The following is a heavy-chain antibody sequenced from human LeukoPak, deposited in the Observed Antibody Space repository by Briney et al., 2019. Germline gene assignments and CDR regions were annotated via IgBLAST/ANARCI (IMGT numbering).Heavy chain of an antibody. CDR1: GYTLTELS. CDR3: ARGYYYDSSGYYYPGD. Sequence: ASVKVSCKVSGYTLTELSMHWVRQAPGKGLEWMGGFDPEDGETIYAQKFQGRVTMTEDTSTDTAYMELSSLRSEDTAVYYCARGYYYDSSGYYYPGDWGQGTLVTVSS. D-gene: IGHD3-22*01. CDR2: FDPEDGET. V-gene: IGHV1-24*01. J-gene: IGHJ4*02.